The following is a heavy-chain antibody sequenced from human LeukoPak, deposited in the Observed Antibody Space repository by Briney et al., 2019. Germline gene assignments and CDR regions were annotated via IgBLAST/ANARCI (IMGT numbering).Heavy chain of an antibody. CDR1: GYSISSGYY. V-gene: IGHV4-38-2*02. CDR3: ARHPLTYDSSGYMGAFDP. D-gene: IGHD3-22*01. CDR2: IYYSGST. J-gene: IGHJ5*02. Sequence: PSETLSLTCTVSGYSISSGYYWGWIRQPPGKGLEWIGYIYYSGSTNYNPSLKSRVTISVDTSKNQFSLKLSFVTAADTAVYYCARHPLTYDSSGYMGAFDPWGQGTLVTVSS.